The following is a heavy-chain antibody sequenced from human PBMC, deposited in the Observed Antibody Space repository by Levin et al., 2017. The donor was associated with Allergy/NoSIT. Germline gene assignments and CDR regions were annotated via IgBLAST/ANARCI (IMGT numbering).Heavy chain of an antibody. Sequence: PSETLSLTCAVSGGSISSSNWWSWVRQPPGKGLEWIGEIYHSGSTNYNPSLKSRVTISVDKSKNQFSLKLSSVTAADTAVYYCARGDYYYDYYMDVWGKGTTVTVSS. V-gene: IGHV4-4*02. J-gene: IGHJ6*03. CDR1: GGSISSSNW. CDR3: ARGDYYYDYYMDV. CDR2: IYHSGST.